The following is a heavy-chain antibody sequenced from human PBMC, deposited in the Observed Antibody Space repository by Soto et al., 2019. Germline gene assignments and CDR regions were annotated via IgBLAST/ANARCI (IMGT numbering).Heavy chain of an antibody. V-gene: IGHV3-23*01. CDR2: ISGSGGNT. J-gene: IGHJ4*02. D-gene: IGHD6-19*01. CDR3: AKCAGSGWYPDY. CDR1: GFTFSSYA. Sequence: EVQLLESAGGLVQPGGSLRLSCAASGFTFSSYAMRWVRQAPGKGLEWVSAISGSGGNTYYADSVKGRFTISRDNSKNTLFLTMNSLRAEDTALYYCAKCAGSGWYPDYWGQGTLVTVSS.